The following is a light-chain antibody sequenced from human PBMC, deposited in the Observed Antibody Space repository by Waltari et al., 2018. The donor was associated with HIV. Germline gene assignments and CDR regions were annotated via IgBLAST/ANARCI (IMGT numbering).Light chain of an antibody. V-gene: IGKV4-1*01. CDR1: QSVLFSSNNNNY. CDR3: QQYVGSAGT. CDR2: WAS. J-gene: IGKJ2*01. Sequence: DIVMTQSPDSLAVSLGERATINCKSSQSVLFSSNNNNYLAWYQQKPGQSPKLLIYWASTRESGVPDRFSGSGSGTDFTLTISSLRAEDVAVYYCQQYVGSAGTFGQGTKLEIK.